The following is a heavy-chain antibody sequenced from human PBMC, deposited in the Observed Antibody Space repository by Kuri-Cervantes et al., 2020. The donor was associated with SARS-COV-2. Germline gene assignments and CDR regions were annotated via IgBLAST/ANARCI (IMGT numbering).Heavy chain of an antibody. CDR1: GFTFSSYW. D-gene: IGHD6-6*01. Sequence: GESLKISCAASGFTFSSYWMHWVRQAPGKGLVWVSRINSDGSSTSYADSVKGRFTISRDNAKNSLYLQMNSLRAEDTAVYYCARDTRLAARPVADYYGMDVWGQGTTVTVSS. CDR2: INSDGSST. CDR3: ARDTRLAARPVADYYGMDV. V-gene: IGHV3-74*01. J-gene: IGHJ6*02.